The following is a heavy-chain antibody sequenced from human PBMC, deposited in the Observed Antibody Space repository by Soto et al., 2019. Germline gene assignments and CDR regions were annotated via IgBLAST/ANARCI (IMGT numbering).Heavy chain of an antibody. V-gene: IGHV1-69*06. Sequence: QVQLVQAGAEVKKPGSSVKVSCKGSGGFNSYSISWVRHAPGQGPEWMGGIIPIFATPTYAQKFQGRVTITADKSTSTAYMEVSRLTSEDTAVYYCARGGPVIIPAATNWFDPWGQGTLVSVSS. CDR3: ARGGPVIIPAATNWFDP. CDR1: GGFNSYS. CDR2: IIPIFATP. D-gene: IGHD2-2*01. J-gene: IGHJ5*02.